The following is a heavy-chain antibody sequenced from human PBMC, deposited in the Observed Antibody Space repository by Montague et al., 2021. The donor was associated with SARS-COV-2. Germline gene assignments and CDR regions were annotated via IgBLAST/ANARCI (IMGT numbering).Heavy chain of an antibody. D-gene: IGHD3-3*01. CDR1: GGSFTGYY. V-gene: IGHV4-34*01. J-gene: IGHJ3*01. CDR2: INHSGSS. Sequence: SETLSLTCAVYGGSFTGYYWTWIRQPPGKGLEWIGEINHSGSSNYNPSLESRVTMSVDTSKNQFFLRLNSVSAADTAVYYCARAQVTMFGVLIMLPAAGAVEVWGQGTTVTVSS. CDR3: ARAQVTMFGVLIMLPAAGAVEV.